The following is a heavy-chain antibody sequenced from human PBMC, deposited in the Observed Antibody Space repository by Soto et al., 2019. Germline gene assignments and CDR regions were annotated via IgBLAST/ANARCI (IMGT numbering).Heavy chain of an antibody. CDR1: GGSISSYY. D-gene: IGHD3-9*01. V-gene: IGHV4-59*01. CDR2: IYYSGST. CDR3: ARTYYDILTGYRFDS. Sequence: SETLSLTCTVSGGSISSYYWSWIRQPPGKGLEWIGYIYYSGSTHYNPYLKSRVTISVDTSKNQFSLKLNSVTAADTAVYYCARTYYDILTGYRFDSWGPGTLVTVSS. J-gene: IGHJ4*02.